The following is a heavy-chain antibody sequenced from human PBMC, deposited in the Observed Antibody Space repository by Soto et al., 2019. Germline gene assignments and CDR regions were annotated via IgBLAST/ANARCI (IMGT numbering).Heavy chain of an antibody. CDR1: GGTFSSYA. CDR2: IIPILGTA. Sequence: SVKVSCKASGGTFSSYAISWVRQAPGQGLEWMGGIIPILGTANYAQKFQGRVTITADESTSTAYMELSSLRSEDTAVYYCAREPIYCSGGSCYFDYWGQGTLVTVLL. CDR3: AREPIYCSGGSCYFDY. J-gene: IGHJ4*02. V-gene: IGHV1-69*13. D-gene: IGHD2-15*01.